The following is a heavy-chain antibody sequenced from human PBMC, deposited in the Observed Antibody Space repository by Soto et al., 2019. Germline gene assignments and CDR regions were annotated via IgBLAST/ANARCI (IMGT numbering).Heavy chain of an antibody. CDR2: IYYSGST. CDR1: GGSITSGVYY. J-gene: IGHJ3*02. CDR3: ARGLEWELLLDAFDI. V-gene: IGHV4-31*03. Sequence: QVQLQESGPGLVKPSQTLSLTCTVSGGSITSGVYYWSWIRQHPGKGLEWIGYIYYSGSTFCNPSLRSRVTISVDTSKNQFSLKLSSVTVADTAVYFCARGLEWELLLDAFDIWGQGTMVTVSS. D-gene: IGHD1-26*01.